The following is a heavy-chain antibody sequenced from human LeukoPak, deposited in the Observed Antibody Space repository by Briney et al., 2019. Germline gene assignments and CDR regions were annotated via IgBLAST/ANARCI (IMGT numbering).Heavy chain of an antibody. CDR3: AKDLIRVVPADYYMDV. J-gene: IGHJ6*03. CDR1: GFTFSSYG. CDR2: LRYDGSNK. Sequence: GGSLRLSCAASGFTFSSYGMYWVRQAPGKGLEWVAFLRYDGSNKYYADSVKGRFTISRDNSKNTLYLQMNSLRAEDTAVYYCAKDLIRVVPADYYMDVWGKGTTVTVSS. D-gene: IGHD2-2*01. V-gene: IGHV3-30*02.